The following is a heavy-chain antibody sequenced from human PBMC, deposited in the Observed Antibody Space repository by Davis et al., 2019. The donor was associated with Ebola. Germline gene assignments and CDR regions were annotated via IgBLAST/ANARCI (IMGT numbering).Heavy chain of an antibody. CDR3: ARDLLTGTTWDY. V-gene: IGHV3-11*01. D-gene: IGHD1-20*01. J-gene: IGHJ4*02. Sequence: GESLKISCAASGFTFSGYYMSWIRQAPGKGLEWVSYITSSGSTIYYADSVKGRFTISRDNAKNSLYLQMNSLRAEDTAVYYCARDLLTGTTWDYWGQGTLVTVSS. CDR2: ITSSGSTI. CDR1: GFTFSGYY.